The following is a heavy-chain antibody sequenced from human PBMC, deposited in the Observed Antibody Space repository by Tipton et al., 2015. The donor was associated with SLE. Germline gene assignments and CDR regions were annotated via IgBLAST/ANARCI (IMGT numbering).Heavy chain of an antibody. CDR3: ARDQGSWRWLQSRGAFDI. CDR1: GGSISSYY. Sequence: GLVKPSETLSLTCTVSGGSISSYYWSWIRQPPGKGLEWIGYIYYSGSTNYNPSLKSRVTISVDTSKNQFSLKLSSVTAADTAVYYCARDQGSWRWLQSRGAFDIWGQGTMVTVSS. J-gene: IGHJ3*02. V-gene: IGHV4-59*01. D-gene: IGHD5-24*01. CDR2: IYYSGST.